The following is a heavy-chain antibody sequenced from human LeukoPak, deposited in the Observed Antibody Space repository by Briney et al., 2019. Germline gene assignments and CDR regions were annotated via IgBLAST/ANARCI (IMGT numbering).Heavy chain of an antibody. J-gene: IGHJ6*03. D-gene: IGHD3-22*01. Sequence: GGSLRLSCAASGFTFSSYGMHWVRQAPGKGLEWVAFIRYDGSNKYYADSVKGRFTISRDNSKNTLYLQMNSLRAEDTAVYYCAKVHDSSGYYYNYYYMDVWGKGTTVTISS. CDR1: GFTFSSYG. V-gene: IGHV3-30*02. CDR2: IRYDGSNK. CDR3: AKVHDSSGYYYNYYYMDV.